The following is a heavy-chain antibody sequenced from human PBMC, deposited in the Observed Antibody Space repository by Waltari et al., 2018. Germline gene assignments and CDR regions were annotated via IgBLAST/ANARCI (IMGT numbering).Heavy chain of an antibody. CDR3: ARLVGGSGGTVVNWFDP. V-gene: IGHV5-51*01. D-gene: IGHD3-10*01. CDR1: GYTFTNSW. Sequence: EVQLVQSGAEVKKPGESLKISCKGSGYTFTNSWIGWVRQMPGKGLEWKGIIYPIDSDTISSPSFQGQVSISADKSISTAYLRWGSLRASDTAMYYCARLVGGSGGTVVNWFDPWGQGTLVTVSS. J-gene: IGHJ5*02. CDR2: IYPIDSDT.